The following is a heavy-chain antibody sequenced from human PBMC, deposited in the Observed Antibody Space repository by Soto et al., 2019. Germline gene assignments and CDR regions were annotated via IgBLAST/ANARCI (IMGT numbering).Heavy chain of an antibody. CDR1: GFTFSTYT. D-gene: IGHD2-2*01. Sequence: EVQLLESGGGLVQPGGSLRLSCAASGFTFSTYTMSWVRQAPGKGLEWVSAIGANGGDTYYADSVKGRFTISRDNSKNPVDLQMNSLRADDTAVYYCALTSKSSAFDIWGQGTMVTVSS. J-gene: IGHJ3*02. CDR3: ALTSKSSAFDI. CDR2: IGANGGDT. V-gene: IGHV3-23*01.